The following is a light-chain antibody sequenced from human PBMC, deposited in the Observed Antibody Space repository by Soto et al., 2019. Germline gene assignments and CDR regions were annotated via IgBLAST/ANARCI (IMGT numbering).Light chain of an antibody. CDR2: ANR. J-gene: IGLJ3*02. CDR1: NTNIGAGYD. CDR3: QSHDSALSAWV. Sequence: QSVLTQPPSVSGAPGQTVTISCTGSNTNIGAGYDVYWYQQPPGTAPKLLIYANRNRPSGVPDRFSGSKSGTSASLAITGLQADDEADYFCQSHDSALSAWVFGGGTKLTVL. V-gene: IGLV1-40*01.